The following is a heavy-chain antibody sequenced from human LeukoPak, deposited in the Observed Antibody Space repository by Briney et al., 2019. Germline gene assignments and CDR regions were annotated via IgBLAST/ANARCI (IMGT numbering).Heavy chain of an antibody. V-gene: IGHV4-34*01. Sequence: PSETLSLTCAVYGGPFSGYYWSWIRQPPGKGLEWIGEINHSGTTNYNPSLKSRVTISVDTSKNQFSLNLSSVTAADTAVYYCASGYYDILTGYYPFDYWGQGTLVTVSS. CDR1: GGPFSGYY. J-gene: IGHJ4*02. CDR2: INHSGTT. D-gene: IGHD3-9*01. CDR3: ASGYYDILTGYYPFDY.